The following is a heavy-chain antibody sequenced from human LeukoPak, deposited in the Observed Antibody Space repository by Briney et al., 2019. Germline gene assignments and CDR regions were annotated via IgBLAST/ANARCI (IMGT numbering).Heavy chain of an antibody. D-gene: IGHD3-22*01. J-gene: IGHJ4*02. CDR3: AKAGRDDSSGYPWDYFDY. Sequence: PGRSLRLSCAASGFTFDDYAMHWVRQAPGKGLEWVSGISWNSGSIGYADSVKGRFTISRDNAKNSLYLQMNSLRAEDMALYYCAKAGRDDSSGYPWDYFDYWGQGTLVTVSS. V-gene: IGHV3-9*03. CDR2: ISWNSGSI. CDR1: GFTFDDYA.